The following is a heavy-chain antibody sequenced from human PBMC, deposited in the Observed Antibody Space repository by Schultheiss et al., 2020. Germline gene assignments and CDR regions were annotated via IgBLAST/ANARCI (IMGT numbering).Heavy chain of an antibody. CDR2: ISAYNGNT. V-gene: IGHV1-18*01. Sequence: VKVSCKASGYTFTSYGISWVRQAPGQGLEWMGWISAYNGNTNYAQKLQGRVTMTTDTSTSTAYMELSSLRSEDTAVYYCARGLRTHNWFDPWGQGTLVTVSS. CDR1: GYTFTSYG. CDR3: ARGLRTHNWFDP. J-gene: IGHJ5*02.